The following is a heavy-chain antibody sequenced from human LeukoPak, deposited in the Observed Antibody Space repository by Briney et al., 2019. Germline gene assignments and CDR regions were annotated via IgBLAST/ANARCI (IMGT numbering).Heavy chain of an antibody. V-gene: IGHV3-30*18. J-gene: IGHJ4*02. CDR2: ISYDGSNK. Sequence: GRSLRLSCAASGFTFSSYGMHWVRQAPGKGLEWVAVISYDGSNKYYADSVKGRFTISRDNSKNTLYLQMNSLRAEDTAVYYCAKPLTGSYYYFDYLDYWDQGTLVTVSS. D-gene: IGHD3-10*01. CDR3: AKPLTGSYYYFDYLDY. CDR1: GFTFSSYG.